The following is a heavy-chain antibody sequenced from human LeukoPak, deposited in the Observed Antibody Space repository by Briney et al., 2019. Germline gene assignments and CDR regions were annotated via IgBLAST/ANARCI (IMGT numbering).Heavy chain of an antibody. D-gene: IGHD6-6*01. CDR3: ARDTYSSSYVYYYGMDV. CDR2: ISYDGSNK. CDR1: GFTFSSYA. V-gene: IGHV3-30-3*01. Sequence: QPGVALRRSCAASGFTFSSYAMHWVRQAPGKGLEWVAVISYDGSNKYYADSVKGRFTISRDNSKNTLYLQMNSLRAEDTAVYYCARDTYSSSYVYYYGMDVWGQGITVTVSS. J-gene: IGHJ6*02.